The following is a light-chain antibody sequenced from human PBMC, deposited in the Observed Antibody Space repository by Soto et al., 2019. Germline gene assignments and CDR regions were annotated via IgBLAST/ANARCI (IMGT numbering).Light chain of an antibody. CDR3: SSFTSTTSLDV. V-gene: IGLV2-14*03. J-gene: IGLJ1*01. Sequence: QSALTQPASVSGSPGQSITISCTGTSSDVGAYNRVSWYRQHPGKAPKLMIYDVSSRPSGVSNRFSGSKYGNTAFLTISRLQAEDEADYYCSSFTSTTSLDVFGTGTKVTVL. CDR2: DVS. CDR1: SSDVGAYNR.